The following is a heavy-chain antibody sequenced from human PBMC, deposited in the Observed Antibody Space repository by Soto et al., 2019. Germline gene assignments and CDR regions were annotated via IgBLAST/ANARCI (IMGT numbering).Heavy chain of an antibody. D-gene: IGHD6-13*01. CDR3: ARDKSSSWYLYYYYGMDV. CDR1: GGSISSSNW. CDR2: IYHSGST. Sequence: SETLSLTCAVSGGSISSSNWWSWVRQPPGKGLEWIGEIYHSGSTNYNPSLKSRVTISVDKSKNQFSLKLSSVTAADTAVYYCARDKSSSWYLYYYYGMDVWGQGTTVTVSS. V-gene: IGHV4-4*02. J-gene: IGHJ6*02.